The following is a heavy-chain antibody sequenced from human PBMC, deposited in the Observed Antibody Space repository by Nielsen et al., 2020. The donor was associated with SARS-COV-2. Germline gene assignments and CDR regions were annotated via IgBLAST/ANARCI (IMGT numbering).Heavy chain of an antibody. CDR1: GGSISSSSYY. V-gene: IGHV4-39*01. Sequence: SETLSLTCTVSGGSISSSSYYWGWIRQPPGKGLEWIGSIYYSGSTYYNPSLKSRVTISVGTSKNQFSLKLSSVTAADTAVYYCARPSLLWFGEFIHWGQGTLVTVSS. D-gene: IGHD3-10*01. CDR2: IYYSGST. CDR3: ARPSLLWFGEFIH. J-gene: IGHJ4*02.